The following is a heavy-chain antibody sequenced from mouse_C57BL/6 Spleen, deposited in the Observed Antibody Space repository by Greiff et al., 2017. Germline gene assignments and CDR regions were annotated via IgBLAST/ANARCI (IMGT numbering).Heavy chain of an antibody. V-gene: IGHV1-50*01. Sequence: VQLQQPGAELVKPGASVKLSCKASGYTFTSYWMQWVKQRPGQGLEWIGEIDPSDSYTNYNQKFKGKATLTVDTSSSTAYMQLSSLTSEDSAVYYCARGGYDYRTAWFAYWGQGTLVTVSA. CDR1: GYTFTSYW. CDR2: IDPSDSYT. D-gene: IGHD2-4*01. CDR3: ARGGYDYRTAWFAY. J-gene: IGHJ3*01.